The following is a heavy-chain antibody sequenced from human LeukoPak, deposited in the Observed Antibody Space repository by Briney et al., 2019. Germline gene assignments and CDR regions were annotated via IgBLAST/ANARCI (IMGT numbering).Heavy chain of an antibody. CDR1: GFTFNDYY. Sequence: GGSLRLSCTTSGFTFNDYYMSWIRQAPGKGLEWVSYITSSGDTISYADSVKGRFTISRDSAKNSLYLQMNSLRAEDTALYYCAREGAADNFDFWGQGTLVTVSS. J-gene: IGHJ4*02. D-gene: IGHD6-13*01. CDR2: ITSSGDTI. V-gene: IGHV3-11*04. CDR3: AREGAADNFDF.